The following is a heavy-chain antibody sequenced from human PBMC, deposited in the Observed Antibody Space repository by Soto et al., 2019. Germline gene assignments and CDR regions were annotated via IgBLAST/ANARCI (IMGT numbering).Heavy chain of an antibody. Sequence: SETLSLTCTVSGGSISSYYWSWFRQPPGKGLEWIGYIYYSGSTNYNPSLKSRVTISVDTSKNQFSLKLSSVTAADTAVYYCARLTSFWSGYPGYYLDYWGQGTLVTVSS. J-gene: IGHJ4*02. CDR3: ARLTSFWSGYPGYYLDY. CDR2: IYYSGST. D-gene: IGHD3-3*01. CDR1: GGSISSYY. V-gene: IGHV4-59*08.